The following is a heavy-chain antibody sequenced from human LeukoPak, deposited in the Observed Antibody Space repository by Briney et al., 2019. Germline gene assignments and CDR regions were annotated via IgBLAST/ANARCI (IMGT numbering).Heavy chain of an antibody. CDR3: ARERSHGARGRPRTTYYFDY. D-gene: IGHD1-26*01. J-gene: IGHJ4*02. Sequence: SETLSLTCTVSGGSISSGGYYWSWIRQHPGKGLEWIGYIYYSGSTYYNPSLKSRVTISVDTSKNQFSLKLSSVTAADTAVYYCARERSHGARGRPRTTYYFDYWGQGTLVTVSS. V-gene: IGHV4-31*03. CDR2: IYYSGST. CDR1: GGSISSGGYY.